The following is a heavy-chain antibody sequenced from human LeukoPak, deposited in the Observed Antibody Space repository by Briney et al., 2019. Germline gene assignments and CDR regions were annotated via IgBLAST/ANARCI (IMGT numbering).Heavy chain of an antibody. CDR3: ARAGKTYYYGTSVYYH. V-gene: IGHV1-18*01. CDR1: GYTFTSFG. CDR2: ISAYNGNT. J-gene: IGHJ5*02. Sequence: ASVKVSCKASGYTFTSFGISWVRQAPGQGLEWMGWISAYNGNTNYAQKLQGRVTMTTDTSTNTAYMDLRSLRSDDTAVCYCARAGKTYYYGTSVYYHWGQGTLVTVSS. D-gene: IGHD3-22*01.